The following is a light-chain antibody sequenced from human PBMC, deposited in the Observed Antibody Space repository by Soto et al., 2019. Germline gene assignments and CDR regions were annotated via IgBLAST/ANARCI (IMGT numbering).Light chain of an antibody. CDR3: QTYYSNFYT. CDR2: WAS. J-gene: IGKJ2*01. CDR1: QSVSYSSGNKNY. V-gene: IGKV4-1*01. Sequence: DIVMTQSPDSLAVSLGERATINCKSSQSVSYSSGNKNYLAWYQQKPGQPPKLLISWASTRESEVPDRFSGSGYATDFSFTISSRQAEEVGVSYCQTYYSNFYTFGQGTKLEIK.